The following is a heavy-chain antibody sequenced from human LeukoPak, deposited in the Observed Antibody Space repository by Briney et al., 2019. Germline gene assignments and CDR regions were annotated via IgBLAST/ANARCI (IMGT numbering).Heavy chain of an antibody. CDR2: ITSGFTP. CDR1: GLTFSNYA. D-gene: IGHD1-26*01. Sequence: PGGSLSLSCAASGLTFSNYAMSWFRQAPGKGLEWVSGITSGFTPHYADSVKGRFTISRDNSKNTFHLQVNSLRAEDTAVYYCAKDYSDSRVGDVFFEYWGQGTLVTVSS. J-gene: IGHJ4*02. CDR3: AKDYSDSRVGDVFFEY. V-gene: IGHV3-23*01.